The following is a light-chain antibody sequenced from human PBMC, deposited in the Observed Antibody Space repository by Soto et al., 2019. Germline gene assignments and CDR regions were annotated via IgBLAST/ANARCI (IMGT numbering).Light chain of an antibody. CDR1: QSVSSSY. CDR2: GAS. CDR3: QQRSNWPPIT. Sequence: EIVFTQSPGTLSLSPGERATLSCRASQSVSSSYLAWYQQKPGQAPRLIIYGASSRANGIPDRFSGSGSGTDFTLTISRLEPEDFAVYYCQQRSNWPPITFGQGTKVDIK. V-gene: IGKV3D-20*02. J-gene: IGKJ1*01.